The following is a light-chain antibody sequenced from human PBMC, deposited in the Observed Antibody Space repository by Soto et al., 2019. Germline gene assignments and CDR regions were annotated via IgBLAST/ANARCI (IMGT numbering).Light chain of an antibody. Sequence: EILFTQSPSALSSSSGASDTLSRRASQSVSNNYLAWYQQKPGQAPRLLIYGASNRATGIPDRFSGSGSGTDFTLTISSLQSEDFAVYHCQQRSNWPPITFGQGTRLEIK. CDR2: GAS. V-gene: IGKV3D-20*02. CDR1: QSVSNNY. CDR3: QQRSNWPPIT. J-gene: IGKJ5*01.